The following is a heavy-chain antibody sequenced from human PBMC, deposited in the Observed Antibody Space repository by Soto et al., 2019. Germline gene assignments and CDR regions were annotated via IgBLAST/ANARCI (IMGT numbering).Heavy chain of an antibody. J-gene: IGHJ4*02. Sequence: SETLSLTCTVSGGSISSGGYYWSWIRQHPGKGLEWIGYIYYSGSTYYNPSLKSRVTISVDTSKNQFSLKLSSVTAADTAVYYCARADRTLYDSSGYYHYWGQGTLVTVFS. V-gene: IGHV4-31*03. CDR2: IYYSGST. CDR3: ARADRTLYDSSGYYHY. CDR1: GGSISSGGYY. D-gene: IGHD3-22*01.